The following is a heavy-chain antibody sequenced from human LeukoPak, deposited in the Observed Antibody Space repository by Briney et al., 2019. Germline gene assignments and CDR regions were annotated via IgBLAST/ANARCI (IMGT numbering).Heavy chain of an antibody. CDR1: GFTFSSYA. J-gene: IGHJ6*03. CDR3: ARVGGITLALAPSPSPDYNYYYMDV. CDR2: ISGSGGST. D-gene: IGHD3-10*01. V-gene: IGHV3-23*01. Sequence: GGSLRLSCAASGFTFSSYAMSWVRQAPGKGLEWVSAISGSGGSTYYADSVKGRFTISRDNSKNTLYLQMNSLRAEDTAVYYCARVGGITLALAPSPSPDYNYYYMDVWGKGTTVTVSS.